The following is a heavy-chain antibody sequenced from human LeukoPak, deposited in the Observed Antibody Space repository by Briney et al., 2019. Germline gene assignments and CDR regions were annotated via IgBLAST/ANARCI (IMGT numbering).Heavy chain of an antibody. CDR3: ARVDGDYRDNYWFDP. CDR2: IYYSGST. CDR1: GGSISSYY. Sequence: SETLSLTRTVSGGSISSYYWSWIRQPPGKGLEWIGYIYYSGSTNYNPSPKSRVTISVDTSKNQFSLKLSSVTAADTAVYYCARVDGDYRDNYWFDPWGQGTLVTVSS. J-gene: IGHJ5*02. D-gene: IGHD4-23*01. V-gene: IGHV4-59*01.